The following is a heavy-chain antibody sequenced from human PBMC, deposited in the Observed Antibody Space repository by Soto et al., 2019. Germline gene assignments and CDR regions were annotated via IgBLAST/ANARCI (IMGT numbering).Heavy chain of an antibody. CDR2: MWYDGSNK. V-gene: IGHV3-33*01. Sequence: LRLSWAASGFTFSSYGMHWVRQAPGKGLEWLAVMWYDGSNKYYADSVKGRFTISRDNSKNTLYLQMNSLRAEDTAVYYCARDRYNLNYLYRPLSYHGLDVWAQGTTFTV. CDR1: GFTFSSYG. CDR3: ARDRYNLNYLYRPLSYHGLDV. D-gene: IGHD1-7*01. J-gene: IGHJ6*02.